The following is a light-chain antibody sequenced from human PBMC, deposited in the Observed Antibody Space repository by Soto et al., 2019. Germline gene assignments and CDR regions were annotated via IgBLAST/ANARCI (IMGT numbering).Light chain of an antibody. J-gene: IGKJ1*01. Sequence: AIQMTQSPSSLSASVGDRVTITCRASQGIRNDLNWYQQKPVKAPKILIYAASSLQSWVPSKFSGSGSGTDFTLTISSLQPEDFATYYCLQDYNYPRTFGQGTKVEIK. CDR2: AAS. CDR1: QGIRND. V-gene: IGKV1-6*01. CDR3: LQDYNYPRT.